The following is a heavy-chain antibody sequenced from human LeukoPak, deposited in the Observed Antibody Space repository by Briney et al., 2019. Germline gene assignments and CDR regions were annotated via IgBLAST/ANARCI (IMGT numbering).Heavy chain of an antibody. J-gene: IGHJ6*03. V-gene: IGHV3-21*01. D-gene: IGHD3-3*01. CDR3: ATAIPGDFWSGYYPYYYYYYMDV. CDR2: ISSSSSYI. Sequence: PGGSLRLSCAASGFTFSSYSMNWVRQAPGKGLEWVSSISSSSSYIYYADSVKGRFTISRDNAKNSLYLQMNSLRAEDTAVYYCATAIPGDFWSGYYPYYYYYYMDVWGKGTTVTVSS. CDR1: GFTFSSYS.